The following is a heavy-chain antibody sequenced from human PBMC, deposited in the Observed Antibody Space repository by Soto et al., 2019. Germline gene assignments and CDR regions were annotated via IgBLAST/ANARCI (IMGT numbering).Heavy chain of an antibody. D-gene: IGHD6-13*01. Sequence: PETLPLTYSVSGGSISSFCWRLIRQPPGKGQEWIGYIYYSGSTNYNPSLKSRVTRSVDTSKNQFSQRLSSVTAADTAVEYCARRYSSSLDYWGQGTLVTVSS. V-gene: IGHV4-59*08. CDR1: GGSISSFC. J-gene: IGHJ4*02. CDR2: IYYSGST. CDR3: ARRYSSSLDY.